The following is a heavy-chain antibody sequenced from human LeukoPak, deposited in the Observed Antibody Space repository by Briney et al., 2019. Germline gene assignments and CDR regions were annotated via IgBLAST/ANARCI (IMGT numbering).Heavy chain of an antibody. CDR1: GGSITSYF. Sequence: KASETLSLTCTVSGGSITSYFWSWIRQPPGKALEWIAYISHSGTINYNPSLKSRVAISLDASKNQFSLKLRSVTAADRAVYYCAGEDYGGYRFDYWGQGMLVTVSS. CDR2: ISHSGTI. D-gene: IGHD4-23*01. CDR3: AGEDYGGYRFDY. V-gene: IGHV4-59*01. J-gene: IGHJ4*02.